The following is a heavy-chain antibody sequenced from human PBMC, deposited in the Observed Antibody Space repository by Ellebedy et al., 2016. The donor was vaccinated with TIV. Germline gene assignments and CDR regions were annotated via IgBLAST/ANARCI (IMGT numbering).Heavy chain of an antibody. V-gene: IGHV3-7*04. CDR2: VKQDGSEK. D-gene: IGHD6-19*01. CDR1: GFTFSSPW. J-gene: IGHJ4*02. Sequence: GGSLRLXCAASGFTFSSPWMSWVRQAPGKGLEWVANVKQDGSEKNYVDSVKGRFTISRDNAKNSLYLQVSSLRAEDTAVYYCAGGSGWLIDYWGQGTLVTVSS. CDR3: AGGSGWLIDY.